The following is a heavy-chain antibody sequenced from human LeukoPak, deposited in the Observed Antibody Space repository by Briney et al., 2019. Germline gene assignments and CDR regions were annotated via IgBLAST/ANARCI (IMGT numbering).Heavy chain of an antibody. Sequence: PGGSLRLSCAASGLTFSGADMHWVRQASGKGLEWVGRIRTKGNRYATAYAASVKGRFTISRDDSKSTAYLQMNSLKTEDTAVYYCIHYGSGSYSTDYWGQGTLVTVSS. CDR2: IRTKGNRYAT. D-gene: IGHD3-10*01. V-gene: IGHV3-73*01. CDR1: GLTFSGAD. CDR3: IHYGSGSYSTDY. J-gene: IGHJ4*02.